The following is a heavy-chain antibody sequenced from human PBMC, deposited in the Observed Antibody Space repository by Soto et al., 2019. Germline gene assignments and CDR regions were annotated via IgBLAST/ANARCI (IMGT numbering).Heavy chain of an antibody. Sequence: EVQLVESGGGLIKPGGSQRLSGAASGFTFSNYSMNWVRKAPGKGLERVSYIMPESSHIFYADSVKGRFTISRDNARNSLYLKMNSLRPEDTAVYYCAIEKVGTSPIHAFDIRGQGAMVTVSS. V-gene: IGHV3-48*01. CDR3: AIEKVGTSPIHAFDI. J-gene: IGHJ3*02. D-gene: IGHD1-26*01. CDR1: GFTFSNYS. CDR2: IMPESSHI.